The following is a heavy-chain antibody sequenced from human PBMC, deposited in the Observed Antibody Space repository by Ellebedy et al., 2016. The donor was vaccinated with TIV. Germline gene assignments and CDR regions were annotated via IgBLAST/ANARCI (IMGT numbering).Heavy chain of an antibody. Sequence: AASVKVSCKATGYILTSYYMHWARQAPGQGLAWMGVMNPSGGTTLNPQKFQGRVKVTRDTSTSTIYMELSSLTSDDTAVYYCARGRSVGSHPVDNWGQGTRVTVSS. CDR3: ARGRSVGSHPVDN. CDR1: GYILTSYY. J-gene: IGHJ4*02. CDR2: MNPSGGTT. D-gene: IGHD1-26*01. V-gene: IGHV1-46*01.